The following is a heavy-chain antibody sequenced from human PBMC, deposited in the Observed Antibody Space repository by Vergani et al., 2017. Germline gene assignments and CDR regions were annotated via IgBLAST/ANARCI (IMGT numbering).Heavy chain of an antibody. V-gene: IGHV3-21*01. D-gene: IGHD3-3*01. CDR2: ISSSSSYI. CDR3: ARDGYYDFWSGYPSSLYYYYGMDV. J-gene: IGHJ6*02. CDR1: GFTFSSYS. Sequence: EVQLLESGGGLVQPGGSLRLSCAASGFTFSSYSMNWVRQAPGKGLEWVSSISSSSSYIYYADSVKGRFTISRDNAKNSLYLQRNSLIAEDTAVYYCARDGYYDFWSGYPSSLYYYYGMDVWGQGTTVTVSS.